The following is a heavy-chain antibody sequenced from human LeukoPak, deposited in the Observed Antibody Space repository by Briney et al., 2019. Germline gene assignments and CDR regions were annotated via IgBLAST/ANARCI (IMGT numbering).Heavy chain of an antibody. J-gene: IGHJ5*02. CDR2: IRYDGSNK. CDR3: AKDRRGSSAWFDP. Sequence: GESLKISCAASGFTFSGYGMHWVRPAPGKGLEWVAFIRYDGSNKYYADSVKGRFTISRDNSKNTLYLQMNSLRAEDTAVYYCAKDRRGSSAWFDPWGQGTLVTVSS. CDR1: GFTFSGYG. V-gene: IGHV3-30*02. D-gene: IGHD1-26*01.